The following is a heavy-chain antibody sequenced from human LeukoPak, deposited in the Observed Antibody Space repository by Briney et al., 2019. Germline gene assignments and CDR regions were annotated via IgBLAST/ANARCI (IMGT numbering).Heavy chain of an antibody. CDR1: GFTFSNYA. CDR3: AKDQATPVFSPFDY. CDR2: ISGSGGST. D-gene: IGHD4-17*01. J-gene: IGHJ4*02. V-gene: IGHV3-23*01. Sequence: GGSLRLSCAASGFTFSNYAMSWVRQAPGKGLEWVSGISGSGGSTYYVDSVKGRFTISRDNSKNTLYLQMNSLRAGDTAIYYCAKDQATPVFSPFDYWGQGTLVTVSS.